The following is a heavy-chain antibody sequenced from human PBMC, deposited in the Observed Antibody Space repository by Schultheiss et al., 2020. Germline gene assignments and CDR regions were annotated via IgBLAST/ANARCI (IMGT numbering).Heavy chain of an antibody. J-gene: IGHJ4*02. D-gene: IGHD5-12*01. CDR2: IYYSGST. Sequence: SETLSLTCTVSGGSISSGDYYWSWIRQPPGKGLEWIGYIYYSGSTYYNPSLKSRVTISVDTSKNQFSLKLSSVTAADTAVYYCARVEGYSGYDYFDYWGQGTLVTVSS. V-gene: IGHV4-30-4*01. CDR3: ARVEGYSGYDYFDY. CDR1: GGSISSGDYY.